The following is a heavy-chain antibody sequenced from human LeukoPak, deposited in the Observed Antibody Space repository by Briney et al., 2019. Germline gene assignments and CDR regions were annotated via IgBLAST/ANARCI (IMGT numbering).Heavy chain of an antibody. Sequence: GGSLRLSFAASGFTFSDYYMSWIRQAPGKGLEWVSYISSSGSTIYYADSVKGRFTISRDNAKNSLYLQMNSLRAEDTAVYYCARVYGSGSYDFDYWGQGTLVTVSS. V-gene: IGHV3-11*01. CDR1: GFTFSDYY. D-gene: IGHD3-10*01. CDR3: ARVYGSGSYDFDY. J-gene: IGHJ4*02. CDR2: ISSSGSTI.